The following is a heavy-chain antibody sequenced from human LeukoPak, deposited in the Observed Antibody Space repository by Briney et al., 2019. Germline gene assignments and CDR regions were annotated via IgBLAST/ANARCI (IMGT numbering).Heavy chain of an antibody. CDR3: ARIDIPRGYTYGWYYMDV. J-gene: IGHJ6*03. D-gene: IGHD5-18*01. Sequence: PSETLSLTCSVSGGSISSSSYYWGWIRQPPGKGLEWVGNIKQDGSEKYYVDSVKGRFTISRDNAKNSLFLQMNSLRAEDTAVYYCARIDIPRGYTYGWYYMDVWGKGTTVTVSS. CDR1: GGSISSSSYY. CDR2: IKQDGSEK. V-gene: IGHV3-7*01.